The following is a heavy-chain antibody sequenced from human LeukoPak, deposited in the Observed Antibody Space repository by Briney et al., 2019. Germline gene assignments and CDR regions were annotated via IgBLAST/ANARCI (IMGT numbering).Heavy chain of an antibody. Sequence: GGSLRLSCAASGFTFSSYWMHWVRQAPGKGLVWFSRINSDGSSTRYADSVKGRFTISRDNAKNTLYLKMNSLSAEDTAMYYCSRVLSSGWYKNWFDPWGQGTLVTVSS. D-gene: IGHD6-19*01. J-gene: IGHJ5*02. CDR3: SRVLSSGWYKNWFDP. CDR1: GFTFSSYW. V-gene: IGHV3-74*01. CDR2: INSDGSST.